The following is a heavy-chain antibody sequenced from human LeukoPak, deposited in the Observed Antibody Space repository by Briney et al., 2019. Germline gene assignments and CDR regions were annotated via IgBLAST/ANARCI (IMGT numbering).Heavy chain of an antibody. CDR1: GGTFSSYA. V-gene: IGHV1-69*13. D-gene: IGHD2-8*01. CDR2: IIPIFGTA. Sequence: ASVKVSCKASGGTFSSYAISWVRQAPGQGLEWMGGIIPIFGTANYAQKFQGRVTITADESTSTAYMELSSLRSEDTAVYYCARVGAGYCTNGVCYTGNWFDPWGQGTLVTVSS. CDR3: ARVGAGYCTNGVCYTGNWFDP. J-gene: IGHJ5*02.